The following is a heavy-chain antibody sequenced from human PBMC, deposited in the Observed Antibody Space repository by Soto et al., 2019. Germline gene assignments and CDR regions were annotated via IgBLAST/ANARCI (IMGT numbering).Heavy chain of an antibody. J-gene: IGHJ2*01. CDR1: GGSISSYF. Sequence: QVQLQESGPGLVKPSETLSLTCTVSGGSISSYFWSWIRQPPGKGLDWIGYIYYTGSTNYNPSLTIRITKSVDTSKNQFSRQLSSVTAADTAVYYCANFDGYFDHWGRGTLVTVSS. CDR3: ANFDGYFDH. D-gene: IGHD3-9*01. CDR2: IYYTGST. V-gene: IGHV4-59*01.